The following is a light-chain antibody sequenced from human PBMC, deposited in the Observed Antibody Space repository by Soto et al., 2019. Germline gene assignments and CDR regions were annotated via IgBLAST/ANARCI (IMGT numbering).Light chain of an antibody. V-gene: IGKV3-20*01. J-gene: IGKJ2*01. CDR2: GAS. CDR1: QSVTSTY. Sequence: EIVLTQSPGTLSLSPGERATRSCRASQSVTSTYLAWYQQKPGQPPRLLIYGASSRATGIPDRFSGSGSGTDFTLTISRLEPEDFAVYYCQQSGSSPRYTFGQGTKLEIK. CDR3: QQSGSSPRYT.